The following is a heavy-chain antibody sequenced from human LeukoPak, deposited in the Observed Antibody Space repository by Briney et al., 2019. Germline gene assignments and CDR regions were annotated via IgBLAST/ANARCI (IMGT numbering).Heavy chain of an antibody. CDR3: ATQSSSWHYLEY. D-gene: IGHD6-13*01. V-gene: IGHV4-39*01. CDR1: GDSISSRSYY. Sequence: PSETLSLTCTVSGDSISSRSYYWGWIRQPPGKGLEWIGKIYYGRNYKWNSSLKSRGTISVDTSKNQFSLKLSSVTAADTAVYYCATQSSSWHYLEYWGQGTLVTVPS. J-gene: IGHJ4*02. CDR2: IYYGRNY.